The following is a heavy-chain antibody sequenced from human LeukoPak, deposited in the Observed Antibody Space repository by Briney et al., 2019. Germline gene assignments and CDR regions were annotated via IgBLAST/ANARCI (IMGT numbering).Heavy chain of an antibody. CDR2: ISSSSSYI. CDR1: GFTFSSYS. J-gene: IGHJ5*02. CDR3: ARVMVRGVILNWFDP. D-gene: IGHD3-10*01. V-gene: IGHV3-21*01. Sequence: GGSLRLSCAASGFTFSSYSMNWVRQAPWKGLEWVSSISSSSSYIYYADSVKGRFTISRDNAKNSLYLQMNSLRAEDTAVYYCARVMVRGVILNWFDPWGQGTLVTVSS.